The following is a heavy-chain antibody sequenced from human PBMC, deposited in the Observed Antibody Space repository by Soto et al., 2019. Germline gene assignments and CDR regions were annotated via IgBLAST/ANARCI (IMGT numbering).Heavy chain of an antibody. Sequence: PSETLSLTCTVSGGCISSYYWSWIRQPPGKGLEWIGYIYNSGSTNYNPSLKSRVTISVDTSKNQFSLKLRSVTAADTAVYYCARVRRAYRDNNWFDSWGQGTQVTVSS. CDR1: GGCISSYY. V-gene: IGHV4-59*01. J-gene: IGHJ5*01. D-gene: IGHD4-17*01. CDR3: ARVRRAYRDNNWFDS. CDR2: IYNSGST.